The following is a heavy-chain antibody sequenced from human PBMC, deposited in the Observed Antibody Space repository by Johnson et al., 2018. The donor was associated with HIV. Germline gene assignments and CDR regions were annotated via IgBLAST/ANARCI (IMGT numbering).Heavy chain of an antibody. CDR2: INWHGGST. Sequence: MLLVESGGGVVQPGGSLTLSCAASGFTFDDYGMSWVRQAPGKGLEWVSGINWHGGSTGYADSVKGRFTISRDNAKNSLYLQMNSLRAEDTVVYYCASVVVGPTPGAFDIWGQGTMVTVSS. D-gene: IGHD1-26*01. CDR3: ASVVVGPTPGAFDI. V-gene: IGHV3-20*04. CDR1: GFTFDDYG. J-gene: IGHJ3*02.